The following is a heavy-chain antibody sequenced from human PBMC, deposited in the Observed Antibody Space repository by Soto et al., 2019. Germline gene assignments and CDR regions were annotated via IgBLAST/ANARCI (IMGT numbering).Heavy chain of an antibody. D-gene: IGHD5-18*01. V-gene: IGHV4-30-4*01. CDR2: IYYSGTT. J-gene: IGHJ6*02. CDR3: ARALIQLWPHYYYGMDV. CDR1: GGSISSGDYY. Sequence: SSETLSLTCTVSGGSISSGDYYWSWIRQPPGKGLEWIGYIYYSGTTYYNPSLKSRVTISVDTSKNQFSLKVSSVTAADTAVYYCARALIQLWPHYYYGMDVWGQGTTVTVSS.